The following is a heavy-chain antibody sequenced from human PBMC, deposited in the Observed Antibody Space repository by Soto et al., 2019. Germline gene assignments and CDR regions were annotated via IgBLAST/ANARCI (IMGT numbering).Heavy chain of an antibody. J-gene: IGHJ4*02. Sequence: QITLKESGPTLVKPTQTLTLTCTFSGFSLSTSGVGVGWIRQPPGKALEWLALFYWDDDKRYSPSLKSRLTITKDTSKNQVVLTMTNMDPVDTATYYCARAKLLGHVFYNRGQGTLVTVSS. D-gene: IGHD3-10*01. CDR1: GFSLSTSGVG. CDR2: FYWDDDK. V-gene: IGHV2-5*02. CDR3: ARAKLLGHVFYN.